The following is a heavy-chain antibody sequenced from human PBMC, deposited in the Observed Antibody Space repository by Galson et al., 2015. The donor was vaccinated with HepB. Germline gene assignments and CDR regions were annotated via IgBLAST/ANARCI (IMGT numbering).Heavy chain of an antibody. CDR2: ISYDGSNK. V-gene: IGHV3-30-3*01. CDR3: ARVQAPPVVVTAIYYYYYGMDV. J-gene: IGHJ6*02. D-gene: IGHD2-21*02. CDR1: GYTLTDLS. Sequence: SCKVSGYTLTDLSMHWVRQAPGKGLEWVAVISYDGSNKYYADSVKGRFTISRDNSKNTLYLQMNSLRAEDTAVYYCARVQAPPVVVTAIYYYYYGMDVWGQGTTVTVSS.